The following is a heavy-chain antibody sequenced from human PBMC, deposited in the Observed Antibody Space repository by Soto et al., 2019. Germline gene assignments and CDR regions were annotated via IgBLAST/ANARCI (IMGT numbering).Heavy chain of an antibody. Sequence: ASVKVSCKASGYTFTSYGISWVRQAPGQGLEWMGWISAYNGNTNYAQKLQGRVTMTTDTSTSTAYMELRSLRSDDTAVYYCARAGIVVVPASSYHYYYYYMDVWGKGTTVTVSS. J-gene: IGHJ6*03. CDR2: ISAYNGNT. V-gene: IGHV1-18*01. D-gene: IGHD2-2*01. CDR3: ARAGIVVVPASSYHYYYYYMDV. CDR1: GYTFTSYG.